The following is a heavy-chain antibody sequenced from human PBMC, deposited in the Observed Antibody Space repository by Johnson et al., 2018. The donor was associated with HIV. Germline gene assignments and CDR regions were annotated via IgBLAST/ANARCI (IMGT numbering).Heavy chain of an antibody. J-gene: IGHJ3*02. CDR3: ARDTVYGETAFDI. CDR1: GFTFSDYY. V-gene: IGHV3-11*04. Sequence: QVQVVESGGGLVKPGGSLRLSCAASGFTFSDYYMSWIRQAPGKGLEWVSYISSSGSPIYYADSVKGRFTISRDNAKNSLYRQMNSLRAEDTAVYYCARDTVYGETAFDIWGQGTMVTVSS. CDR2: ISSSGSPI. D-gene: IGHD4-17*01.